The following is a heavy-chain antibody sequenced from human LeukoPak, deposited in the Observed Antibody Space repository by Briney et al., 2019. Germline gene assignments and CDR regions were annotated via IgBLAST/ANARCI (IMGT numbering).Heavy chain of an antibody. J-gene: IGHJ5*02. CDR1: GFTVSSYA. CDR3: ARDLGGVGATDL. Sequence: GGSLRLSCAASGFTVSSYAMHWVRQAPGKGLEWVAVISYDGSNKYYADSVKGRFTISRDNSKNTLYLQMNSLRAEDTAVYYCARDLGGVGATDLWGQGTLVTVSS. D-gene: IGHD1-26*01. CDR2: ISYDGSNK. V-gene: IGHV3-30-3*01.